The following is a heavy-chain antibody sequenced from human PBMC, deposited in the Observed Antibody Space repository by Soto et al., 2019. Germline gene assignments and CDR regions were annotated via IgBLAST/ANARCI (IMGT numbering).Heavy chain of an antibody. CDR2: IIPIFGTA. J-gene: IGHJ5*02. Sequence: ASVKVSCKASGGTFSSYAISWVRQAPGQGLEWMGGIIPIFGTANYAQKFQGRVMITADESTSTAYMELSSLRSEDTAVYYCARMGFRTPNNWFDPWGQGTLVTVS. CDR1: GGTFSSYA. CDR3: ARMGFRTPNNWFDP. V-gene: IGHV1-69*13. D-gene: IGHD1-26*01.